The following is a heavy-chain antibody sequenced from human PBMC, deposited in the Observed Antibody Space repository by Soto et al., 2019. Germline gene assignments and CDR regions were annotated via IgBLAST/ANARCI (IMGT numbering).Heavy chain of an antibody. V-gene: IGHV4-31*03. Sequence: SETLSLTCTVSGGSISSGGYYWSWIRQHPGKGLEWIGYIYYSGSTYYNPSLKSRVTISVDTSKNQFSLKLSSVTAADTAVYYCARVQGSFDYYYYYGMDVWGQGTTVTVSS. CDR1: GGSISSGGYY. CDR3: ARVQGSFDYYYYYGMDV. J-gene: IGHJ6*02. D-gene: IGHD4-4*01. CDR2: IYYSGST.